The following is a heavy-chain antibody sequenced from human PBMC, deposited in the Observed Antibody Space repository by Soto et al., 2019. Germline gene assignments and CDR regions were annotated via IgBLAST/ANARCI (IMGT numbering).Heavy chain of an antibody. D-gene: IGHD2-2*01. Sequence: QVQLQQWGAGLLKPSETLSLTCAVYGGSFSGYYWSWIRQPPGKGLEWIGEINHSGSTNYNPSLRSRVTISVDTSKNQFSLKLSSVTAADTAGYYCARRRIPAAMTSYYFDYWGQGTLVTVSS. J-gene: IGHJ4*02. V-gene: IGHV4-34*01. CDR1: GGSFSGYY. CDR3: ARRRIPAAMTSYYFDY. CDR2: INHSGST.